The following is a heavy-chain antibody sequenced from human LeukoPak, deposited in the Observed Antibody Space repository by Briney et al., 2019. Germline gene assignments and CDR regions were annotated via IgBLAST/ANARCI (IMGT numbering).Heavy chain of an antibody. CDR3: ASRKLGNDY. CDR1: LGPSVVTT. V-gene: IGHV4-59*01. Sequence: SETLSSPALSMLGPSVVTTGPGSASPPGKGLEWIGYIYYTGSTTYNPSLKSRVTISADTSKNQFSLKLSSVTAADTAVYYCASRKLGNDYWGQGTLVTVSS. J-gene: IGHJ4*02. D-gene: IGHD7-27*01. CDR2: IYYTGST.